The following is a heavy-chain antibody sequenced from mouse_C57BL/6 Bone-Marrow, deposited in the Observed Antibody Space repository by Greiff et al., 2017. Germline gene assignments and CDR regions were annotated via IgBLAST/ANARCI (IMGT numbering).Heavy chain of an antibody. V-gene: IGHV1-55*01. J-gene: IGHJ2*01. CDR1: GYTFTSYW. Sequence: QVQLQQSGAELVKPGASVKMSCKASGYTFTSYWITWVKQRPGQGLEWIGDIYPGSGSTNDNEKFKSKATLTVDTSSSTAYMQLSSLTSEDSAVYYCASGGDYYFDYWGQGTTLTVSS. D-gene: IGHD2-13*01. CDR2: IYPGSGST. CDR3: ASGGDYYFDY.